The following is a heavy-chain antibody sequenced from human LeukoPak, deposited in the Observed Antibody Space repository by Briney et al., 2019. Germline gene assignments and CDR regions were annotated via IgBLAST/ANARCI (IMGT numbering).Heavy chain of an antibody. V-gene: IGHV3-9*01. Sequence: GRSLRLSCAASGFTFDDYAMHWVRQAPGNGLEWVSGISWNSGSIGYADSVKGRFTISRDNAKNSLYLQMNSLRAEDTALYYCAKDMSYSRSSETLFDYWGQGTLVTVSS. CDR3: AKDMSYSRSSETLFDY. CDR2: ISWNSGSI. J-gene: IGHJ4*02. D-gene: IGHD6-6*01. CDR1: GFTFDDYA.